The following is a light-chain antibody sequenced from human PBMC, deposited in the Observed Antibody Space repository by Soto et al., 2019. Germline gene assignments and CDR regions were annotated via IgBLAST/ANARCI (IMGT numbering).Light chain of an antibody. J-gene: IGLJ3*02. CDR2: GVS. V-gene: IGLV2-14*01. CDR1: SSDIGLHNF. Sequence: QLVLTQPASVSGSPGQSITISCTGTSSDIGLHNFVSWHQQHPGKAPKFIIYGVSNRPSGVSNRFSASKSGNTASLTISGLQADDEADYYCSSYTSTFTWVFGGGTKLTVL. CDR3: SSYTSTFTWV.